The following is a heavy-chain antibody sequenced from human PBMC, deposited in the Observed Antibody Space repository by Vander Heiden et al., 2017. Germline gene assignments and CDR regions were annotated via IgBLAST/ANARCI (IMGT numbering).Heavy chain of an antibody. V-gene: IGHV3-23*01. J-gene: IGHJ4*02. D-gene: IGHD3-3*01. CDR2: ISGSGGST. Sequence: EVQLLESGGGLVQTGGSLRLSCAASGFPFSSYAMGWVRQAPGKGLEWVSAISGSGGSTYYADAVKGRFTISRDNSKNTLYLQMNSLRAEDTAVYYCAKAPRTNYEDFDYWGQGTLVTVSS. CDR3: AKAPRTNYEDFDY. CDR1: GFPFSSYA.